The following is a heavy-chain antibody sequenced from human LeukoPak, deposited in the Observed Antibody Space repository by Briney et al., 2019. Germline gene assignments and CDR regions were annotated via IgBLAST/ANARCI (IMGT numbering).Heavy chain of an antibody. Sequence: ETLSLTCTVSGGSISSSSYYWGWIRQPPGKGLEWVSSISSSSSYIYYADSVKGRFTISRDNAKNSLYLQMNSLRAEDTAVYYCARLQWPQGYFDYWGQGTLVTVSS. J-gene: IGHJ4*02. V-gene: IGHV3-21*01. CDR1: GGSISSSS. CDR3: ARLQWPQGYFDY. CDR2: ISSSSSYI. D-gene: IGHD6-19*01.